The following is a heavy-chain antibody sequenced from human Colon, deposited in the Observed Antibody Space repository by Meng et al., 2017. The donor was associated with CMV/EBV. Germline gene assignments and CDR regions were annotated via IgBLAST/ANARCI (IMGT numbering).Heavy chain of an antibody. Sequence: GGSLRLSCAASGFTFSSYWMSWVRQAPGKGLEWVANIKQDGSEKYYVDSVKGRFTISRDNAKNSLYLQMNSLRAEDTAVYYCAKGGAARPFGYYYGMDVWGQGTTVTVSS. CDR1: GFTFSSYW. CDR2: IKQDGSEK. J-gene: IGHJ6*02. D-gene: IGHD6-6*01. CDR3: AKGGAARPFGYYYGMDV. V-gene: IGHV3-7*01.